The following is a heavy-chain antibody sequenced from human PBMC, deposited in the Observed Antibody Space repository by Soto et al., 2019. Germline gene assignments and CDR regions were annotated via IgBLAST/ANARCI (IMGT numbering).Heavy chain of an antibody. J-gene: IGHJ6*02. V-gene: IGHV1-2*04. CDR2: INPNSGGT. Sequence: GASVKVSCKASGGTFSSYAIRWVRQPPGQGLEWMGGINPNSGGTNYAQKFQGWVTMTRDTSISTAYMELSRLRSDDTAVYYCARGLNYDMLSGYYNAEYYGMDVWGQGPTVTVSS. CDR3: ARGLNYDMLSGYYNAEYYGMDV. D-gene: IGHD3-9*01. CDR1: GGTFSSYA.